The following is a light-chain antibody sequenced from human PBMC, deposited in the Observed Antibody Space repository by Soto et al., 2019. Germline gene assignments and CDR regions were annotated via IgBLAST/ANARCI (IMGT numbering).Light chain of an antibody. CDR3: QHLDSYST. J-gene: IGKJ5*01. Sequence: DIQLTQSPSFLSASVGDRVTITCRASQGISSYLAWYQQKPGKAPKLLIYAASTFQSGVPSRFSGSGSGTEFTLTISSLQPEDFATYYCQHLDSYSTFGQGTRLEI. V-gene: IGKV1-9*01. CDR1: QGISSY. CDR2: AAS.